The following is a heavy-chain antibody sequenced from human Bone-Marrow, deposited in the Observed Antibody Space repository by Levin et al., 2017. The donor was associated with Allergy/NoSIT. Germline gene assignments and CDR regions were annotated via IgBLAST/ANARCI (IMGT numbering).Heavy chain of an antibody. Sequence: VSVKVSCKASGYTFTNYAINWVRQATGQGLEWMGWMNPNSGNTAYAQKFQGRVTMTRNTSISTVYMELSSLRSEETAVYYCARLQNDFWSGYHNFFDPWGQGTLVTVSS. D-gene: IGHD3-3*01. V-gene: IGHV1-8*01. CDR2: MNPNSGNT. CDR1: GYTFTNYA. J-gene: IGHJ5*02. CDR3: ARLQNDFWSGYHNFFDP.